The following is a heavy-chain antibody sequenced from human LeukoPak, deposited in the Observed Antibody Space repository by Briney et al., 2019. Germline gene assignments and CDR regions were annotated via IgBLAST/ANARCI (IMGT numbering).Heavy chain of an antibody. D-gene: IGHD4-11*01. CDR2: ISSSSSYI. V-gene: IGHV3-21*01. J-gene: IGHJ4*02. CDR1: GFTFSSYS. CDR3: ARDLATVMDY. Sequence: GGSLRLSCAASGFTFSSYSMNWVRQAPGKGLEWVSSISSSSSYIYYADSVKGRFTISRDNAKNSLHLQMNSLRAEDTAVYYCARDLATVMDYWGQGTLVTVSS.